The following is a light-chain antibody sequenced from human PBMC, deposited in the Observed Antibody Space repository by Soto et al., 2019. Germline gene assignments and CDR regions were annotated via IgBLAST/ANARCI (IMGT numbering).Light chain of an antibody. CDR2: GAS. CDR1: QSIGSN. Sequence: EIVMTQSPATLSVSPGERATLSCRASQSIGSNLAWFQQKPGQPPRLLIYGASTRAPGLPARNSGSGSGTEFTLTISSLQSEDFAVYYCQQYNNWPSITFGQGTRLEIK. V-gene: IGKV3-15*01. CDR3: QQYNNWPSIT. J-gene: IGKJ5*01.